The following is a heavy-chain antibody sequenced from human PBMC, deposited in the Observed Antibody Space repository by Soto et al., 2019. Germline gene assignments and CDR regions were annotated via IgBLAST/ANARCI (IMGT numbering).Heavy chain of an antibody. CDR3: ARPRGAYYDFWSGPRSTYCYYSMDV. CDR1: GFTFSTYT. D-gene: IGHD3-3*01. J-gene: IGHJ6*02. Sequence: QVHLVESGGGVVQPGRSLRLSCAASGFTFSTYTMHWVRQAPGKGLEWVAVMSYDGSNKYYADSVKGRFTVSRDNSKNSLYLQMNSLRAKDTAVYYCARPRGAYYDFWSGPRSTYCYYSMDVWGQGTMVTVPS. V-gene: IGHV3-30-3*01. CDR2: MSYDGSNK.